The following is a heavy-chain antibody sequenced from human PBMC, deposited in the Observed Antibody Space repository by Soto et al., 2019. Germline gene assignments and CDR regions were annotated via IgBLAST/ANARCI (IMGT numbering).Heavy chain of an antibody. V-gene: IGHV5-10-1*01. Sequence: GGSLKICCTGSGYSFTSYWISWVRQMPGKGLDCMGRIDPSDSYTNYSPSFQGHVTISADKSISTAYLQWSSLKASDTAMYYCARRSRRWAAFDIWGQETMVTVSS. J-gene: IGHJ3*02. CDR1: GYSFTSYW. CDR3: ARRSRRWAAFDI. D-gene: IGHD1-26*01. CDR2: IDPSDSYT.